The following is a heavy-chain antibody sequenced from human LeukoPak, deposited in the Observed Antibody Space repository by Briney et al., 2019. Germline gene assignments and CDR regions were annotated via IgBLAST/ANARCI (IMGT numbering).Heavy chain of an antibody. V-gene: IGHV4-30-4*01. CDR2: IYYSGST. CDR3: ARGLSYYYGSGSYPQIDY. CDR1: GGSISSGDYY. J-gene: IGHJ4*02. D-gene: IGHD3-10*01. Sequence: EASETLSLTCTVSGGSISSGDYYWSWIRQPPGKGLEWIGYIYYSGSTYYNPSLKSRFTISVDTSKNQFSLKLSSVTAADTAVYYCARGLSYYYGSGSYPQIDYWGQGTLVTVSS.